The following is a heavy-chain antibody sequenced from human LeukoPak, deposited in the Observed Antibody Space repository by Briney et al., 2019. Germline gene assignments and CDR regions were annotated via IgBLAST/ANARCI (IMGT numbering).Heavy chain of an antibody. V-gene: IGHV1-2*02. J-gene: IGHJ4*02. Sequence: ASVKVSCKASGYTFTGYYMHWVRRAAGQGLEWMGWINSNSGATNYAQKFKDRVTMTGDTSISAAYMELSRLRSDDTATYYCSRGIIGGYDFDYWGQGSLVTVSS. CDR2: INSNSGAT. CDR3: SRGIIGGYDFDY. D-gene: IGHD5-12*01. CDR1: GYTFTGYY.